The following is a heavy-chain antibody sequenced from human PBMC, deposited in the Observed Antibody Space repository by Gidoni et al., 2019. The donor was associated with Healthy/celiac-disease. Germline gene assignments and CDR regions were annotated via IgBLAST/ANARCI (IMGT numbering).Heavy chain of an antibody. CDR1: GGSISSGGYY. CDR2: IYYSGNT. J-gene: IGHJ6*02. Sequence: QVQLQESGPGLVKPAQTLSLTCTVSGGSISSGGYYWSWIRQHPGTGLALRGYIYYSGNTYYNPSLQSRVTISVDTSKNQFSLKLISVTAADTAVYYCAVRETVTTYRGYYYGMDVWGQGTTVTVSS. D-gene: IGHD4-17*01. CDR3: AVRETVTTYRGYYYGMDV. V-gene: IGHV4-31*03.